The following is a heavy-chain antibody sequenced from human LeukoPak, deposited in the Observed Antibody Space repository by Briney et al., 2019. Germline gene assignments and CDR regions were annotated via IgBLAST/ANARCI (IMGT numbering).Heavy chain of an antibody. J-gene: IGHJ2*01. V-gene: IGHV3-53*01. D-gene: IGHD2-21*02. Sequence: GGSLRLSCAASGFTFSSYGMSWVRQAPGKGLEWVSVIYSGGTTYYADSVKGRFTISRDNSKNMLYLQMNSLRAEDTAVYYCARVLLGLNWHFDLWGRGTLVTVSS. CDR3: ARVLLGLNWHFDL. CDR2: IYSGGTT. CDR1: GFTFSSYG.